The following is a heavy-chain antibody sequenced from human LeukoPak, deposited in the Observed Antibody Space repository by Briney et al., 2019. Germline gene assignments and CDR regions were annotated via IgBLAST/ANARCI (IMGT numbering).Heavy chain of an antibody. Sequence: ASVKVSCKASGYTFTGYYMHWVRQAPAQGLEWMGWINPNSGGTNYAQKFQGRVTITRDTSISTAYMELSRLRSDDTAVYYCARALGLVRGAPGYWGQGTLVTVSS. CDR3: ARALGLVRGAPGY. D-gene: IGHD3-10*01. J-gene: IGHJ4*02. CDR2: INPNSGGT. V-gene: IGHV1-2*02. CDR1: GYTFTGYY.